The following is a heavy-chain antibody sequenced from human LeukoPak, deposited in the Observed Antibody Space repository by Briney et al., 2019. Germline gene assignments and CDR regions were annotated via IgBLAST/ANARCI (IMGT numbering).Heavy chain of an antibody. CDR3: ARGLRAAAGTGDY. CDR1: GYTFTSYD. V-gene: IGHV1-8*01. CDR2: MNPNSGNT. Sequence: GASVKVSCKASGYTFTSYDINWVRQAPGQGLEWMGWMNPNSGNTGYAQKFQGRVTMTRNTSISTAYMELSSLRSEDTAVYYCARGLRAAAGTGDYWGQGTLVTVSS. D-gene: IGHD6-13*01. J-gene: IGHJ4*02.